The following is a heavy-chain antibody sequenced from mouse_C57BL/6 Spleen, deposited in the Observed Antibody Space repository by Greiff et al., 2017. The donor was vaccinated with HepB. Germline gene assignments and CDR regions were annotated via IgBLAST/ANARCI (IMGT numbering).Heavy chain of an antibody. CDR2: IYPGDGDT. J-gene: IGHJ4*01. CDR3: ASGNYGSSSYYYAMDY. V-gene: IGHV1-82*01. Sequence: VQLQQSGPELVKPGASVKISCKASGYAFSSSWMNWVKQRPGKGLEWIGRIYPGDGDTNYNGKFKGKATLTADKSSSTAYMQLSSLTSEDSAVYFCASGNYGSSSYYYAMDYWGQGTSVTVSS. D-gene: IGHD1-1*01. CDR1: GYAFSSSW.